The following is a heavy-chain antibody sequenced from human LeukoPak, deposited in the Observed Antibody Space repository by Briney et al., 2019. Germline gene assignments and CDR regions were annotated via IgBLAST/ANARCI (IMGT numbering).Heavy chain of an antibody. CDR3: ARAPRSYSSGYQYRGRYFDY. J-gene: IGHJ4*02. D-gene: IGHD3-22*01. V-gene: IGHV4-31*03. Sequence: PSETLSLTCTVSGGSISSGGYYWSWIRQHPGKGLEWIGYIYYSGSTYYNPSLKSRVTISVDTSKNQFSLKLSSVTAADTAVYYCARAPRSYSSGYQYRGRYFDYWGQGTLVTVSS. CDR2: IYYSGST. CDR1: GGSISSGGYY.